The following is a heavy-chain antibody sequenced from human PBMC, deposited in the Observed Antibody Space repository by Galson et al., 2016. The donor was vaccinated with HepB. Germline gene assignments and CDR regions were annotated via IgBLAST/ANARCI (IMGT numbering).Heavy chain of an antibody. V-gene: IGHV3-49*03. CDR2: IRSEVYGGTT. Sequence: SLRLSCAGSGFTFGDYPMSWFRQAPGKGLEWLGFIRSEVYGGTTEYAASVKGRFIISRDDSKNIAYLQMNSLKIEDTALYYCTRDSAGNDDFWGQGTLVTVSS. CDR1: GFTFGDYP. CDR3: TRDSAGNDDF. D-gene: IGHD4-23*01. J-gene: IGHJ4*02.